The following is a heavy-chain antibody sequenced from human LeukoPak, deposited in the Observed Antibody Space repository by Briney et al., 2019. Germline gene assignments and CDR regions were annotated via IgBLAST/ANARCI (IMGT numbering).Heavy chain of an antibody. D-gene: IGHD3-10*01. CDR1: GGSISSSSYY. Sequence: SGTLSLTCTVSGGSISSSSYYWGWIRQPPGKGLEWIGSIYYSGSTYYNPSLKSRVTISVDTSKNQFSLKLSSVTAADTAVYYCARRRGFGAHYFDYWGQGTLVTVSS. J-gene: IGHJ4*02. CDR2: IYYSGST. V-gene: IGHV4-39*07. CDR3: ARRRGFGAHYFDY.